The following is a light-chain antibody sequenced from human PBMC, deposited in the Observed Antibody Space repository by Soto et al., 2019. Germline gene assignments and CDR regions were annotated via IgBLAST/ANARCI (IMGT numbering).Light chain of an antibody. V-gene: IGLV2-14*02. Sequence: QSVLTQPASVSGSPGQSITISCTGTSSDIGTYNLVSWCQHYPGKAPKLMIYEGIKRPSGVSNRFSGSKSGNTASLTVSGLQAEDEADYYCSSYAGGNDYVFGTGTKVTVL. CDR2: EGI. CDR3: SSYAGGNDYV. J-gene: IGLJ1*01. CDR1: SSDIGTYNL.